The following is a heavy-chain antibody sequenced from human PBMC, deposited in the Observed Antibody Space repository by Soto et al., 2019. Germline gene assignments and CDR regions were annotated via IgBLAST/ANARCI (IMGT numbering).Heavy chain of an antibody. V-gene: IGHV3-30-3*01. Sequence: RLSCAASGFTFSSYAMHWVRQAPGKGLEWVAVISYDGSNKYYADSVKGRFTISRDNSKNTLYLQMNSLRAEDTAVYYCARSGNRYCSGGSCYSWVGAFDIWGQGTMVTVSS. CDR2: ISYDGSNK. J-gene: IGHJ3*02. CDR1: GFTFSSYA. D-gene: IGHD2-15*01. CDR3: ARSGNRYCSGGSCYSWVGAFDI.